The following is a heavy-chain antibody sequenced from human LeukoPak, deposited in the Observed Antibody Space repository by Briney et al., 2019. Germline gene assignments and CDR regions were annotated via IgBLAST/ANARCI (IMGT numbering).Heavy chain of an antibody. Sequence: SQTLSLTCAISGDSVSSNSAAWNWIRQSPSRGLEWLGRTYYRSKWYNDYAVSVKSRITINPDTSKNQFSLQLNSVTPEDTAVYYCVRDRKWELLSYCYGMDVWGQGTTVTVSS. CDR2: TYYRSKWYN. CDR1: GDSVSSNSAA. V-gene: IGHV6-1*01. D-gene: IGHD1-26*01. J-gene: IGHJ6*02. CDR3: VRDRKWELLSYCYGMDV.